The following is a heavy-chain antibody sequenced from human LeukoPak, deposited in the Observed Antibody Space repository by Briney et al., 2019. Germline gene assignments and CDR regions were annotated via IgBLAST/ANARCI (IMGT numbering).Heavy chain of an antibody. CDR2: IYPGDSDT. CDR3: ASNVLSGEAGFDY. D-gene: IGHD1-26*01. Sequence: GESLKISCKGSGYSSTNYWIGWVRQMPGKGLEWMGIIYPGDSDTRYSPSFQGQVTISADKSISTAYLQWSSLQASDTAMYYCASNVLSGEAGFDYWGQGTLVTVSS. CDR1: GYSSTNYW. V-gene: IGHV5-51*01. J-gene: IGHJ4*02.